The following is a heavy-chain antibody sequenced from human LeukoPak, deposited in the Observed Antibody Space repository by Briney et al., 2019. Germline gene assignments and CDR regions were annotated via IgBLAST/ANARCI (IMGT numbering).Heavy chain of an antibody. V-gene: IGHV4-39*01. CDR2: IYYRGST. CDR3: ARQGLRLTSDY. J-gene: IGHJ4*02. D-gene: IGHD4-17*01. CDR1: GGSISISNYY. Sequence: SETLSLTCGVSGGSISISNYYWGWIRQPPGKGLEWIGAIYYRGSTYYNPSLKSRVTMSVDTSTNQFSLKLSSVTAADTAMYYCARQGLRLTSDYWGQGTLVTVSS.